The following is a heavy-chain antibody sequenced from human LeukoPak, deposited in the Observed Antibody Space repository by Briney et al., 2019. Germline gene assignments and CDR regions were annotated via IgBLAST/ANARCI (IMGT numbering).Heavy chain of an antibody. D-gene: IGHD3-16*01. CDR1: GFTFSAYW. V-gene: IGHV3-7*01. J-gene: IGHJ4*02. CDR3: AREGGVRHFDY. Sequence: GGSLRLSCAASGFTFSAYWMSWVRQAPGKGLEWVAKIKGDGSEQYYVDSVKGRFIISRDNAKNSLYLQMSGLRAEDTAVYFCAREGGVRHFDYWGQGTLVTVSS. CDR2: IKGDGSEQ.